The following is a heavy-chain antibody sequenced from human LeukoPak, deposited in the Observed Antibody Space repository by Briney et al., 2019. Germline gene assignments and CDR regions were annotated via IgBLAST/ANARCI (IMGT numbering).Heavy chain of an antibody. V-gene: IGHV4-34*01. D-gene: IGHD3-3*01. CDR1: GGSFSGYY. CDR2: INHSGST. Sequence: SETLSLTCAVYGGSFSGYYWSWIRQPPGKGLEWIGEINHSGSTNYNPSLKSRVTISVDTSKNQFSLKLSSVTAADTAVYYCARCPYYDFWSGYSQNYYYYMDVWGKGTTVTVSS. CDR3: ARCPYYDFWSGYSQNYYYYMDV. J-gene: IGHJ6*03.